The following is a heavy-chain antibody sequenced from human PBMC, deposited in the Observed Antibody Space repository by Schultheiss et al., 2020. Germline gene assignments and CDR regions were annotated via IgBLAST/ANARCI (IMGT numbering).Heavy chain of an antibody. CDR2: ISWNSGSI. CDR1: GFTFDDYD. D-gene: IGHD3-22*01. V-gene: IGHV3-9*01. Sequence: GGSLRLSCAASGFTFDDYDMHWVRQAPGKGLEWVSGISWNSGSIGYADSVKGRFTISRDNAKNSLYLQMNSLRAEDTALYYCANSGDSSGYPFDYWGQGTLVTVSS. J-gene: IGHJ4*02. CDR3: ANSGDSSGYPFDY.